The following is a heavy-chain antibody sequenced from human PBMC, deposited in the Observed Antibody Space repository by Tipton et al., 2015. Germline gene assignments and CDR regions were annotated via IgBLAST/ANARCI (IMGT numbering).Heavy chain of an antibody. J-gene: IGHJ4*02. CDR1: GDSISSSNW. CDR2: IHHGGST. CDR3: ARDTHRSGWYLPLDY. D-gene: IGHD6-19*01. V-gene: IGHV4-4*02. Sequence: TLSLTCSVSGDSISSSNWWSWVRQPPGKGLEWIGEIHHGGSTNYNPSLKSRVTMSVDTSKNQFSLHLSSVTAADTAVYYCARDTHRSGWYLPLDYWGQGTLVTVSS.